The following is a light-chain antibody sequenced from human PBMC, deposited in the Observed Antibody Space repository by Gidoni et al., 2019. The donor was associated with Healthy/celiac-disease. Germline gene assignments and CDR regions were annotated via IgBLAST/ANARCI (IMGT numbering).Light chain of an antibody. J-gene: IGKJ5*01. V-gene: IGKV1-39*01. CDR1: QSISSY. CDR2: AAS. Sequence: IQLTQSPSSLSASVGDRVTITCRASQSISSYLNWYQQKPGKAPKLLIYAASSLQSGGPSRFSGSGSGTDFTLTISSLQPEEFATYYCQQSYSTPRTFGQGTRLEIK. CDR3: QQSYSTPRT.